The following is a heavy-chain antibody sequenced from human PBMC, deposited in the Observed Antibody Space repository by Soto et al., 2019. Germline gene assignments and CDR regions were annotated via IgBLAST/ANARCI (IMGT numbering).Heavy chain of an antibody. D-gene: IGHD5-18*01. CDR3: AKAVGSYGHFDY. V-gene: IGHV3-9*01. J-gene: IGHJ4*02. CDR2: ISWNSGSI. CDR1: GFTFDDYA. Sequence: EVQLVESGGGLVQPGRSLRLSCAASGFTFDDYAMHWVRQAPGKGLEWVSGISWNSGSIGYADSVKGRFTISRDNAKNSLYLQMNSLRAEDTALYYCAKAVGSYGHFDYWGQGTLVTVSS.